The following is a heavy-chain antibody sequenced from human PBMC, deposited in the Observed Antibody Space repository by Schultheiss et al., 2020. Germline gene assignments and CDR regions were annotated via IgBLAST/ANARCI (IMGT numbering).Heavy chain of an antibody. CDR1: GGTFSSYA. CDR2: IIPIFGTA. Sequence: SVKVSCKASGGTFSSYAISWVRQAPGQGLEWMGGIIPIFGTANYAQKFQGRVTITADKSTSTAYMELSSLRSEDTAVYYCARTCSSTSCYTSPTAFDIWGQGTMVTVSS. J-gene: IGHJ3*02. CDR3: ARTCSSTSCYTSPTAFDI. V-gene: IGHV1-69*06. D-gene: IGHD2-2*02.